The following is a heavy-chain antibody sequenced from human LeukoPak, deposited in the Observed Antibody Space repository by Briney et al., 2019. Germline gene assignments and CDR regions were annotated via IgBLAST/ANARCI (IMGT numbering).Heavy chain of an antibody. CDR3: ARVDSSGYPFDY. J-gene: IGHJ4*02. CDR2: IIPIFGTA. D-gene: IGHD3-22*01. V-gene: IGHV1-69*13. CDR1: GGAFSSYA. Sequence: SVKVSCKASGGAFSSYAISWVRQAPGQGLEWMGGIIPIFGTANYAQKFQGRVTITADESTSTAYMELSSLRSEDTAVYYCARVDSSGYPFDYWGQGTLVTVSS.